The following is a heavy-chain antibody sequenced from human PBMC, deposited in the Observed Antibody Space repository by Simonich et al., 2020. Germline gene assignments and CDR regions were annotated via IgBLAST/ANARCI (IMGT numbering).Heavy chain of an antibody. Sequence: QVQLVQSGAEVKKPGASVKVSCNASGYTFTGFYIHWVRQAPGQGLEWMGWINPNSGGTNYSQKFKGRVTMTRDTSNSTAYMEMSRLGSDDTAVYYCARVRFEAFDIWGQGTMVTVSS. J-gene: IGHJ3*02. CDR1: GYTFTGFY. V-gene: IGHV1-2*02. CDR2: INPNSGGT. CDR3: ARVRFEAFDI.